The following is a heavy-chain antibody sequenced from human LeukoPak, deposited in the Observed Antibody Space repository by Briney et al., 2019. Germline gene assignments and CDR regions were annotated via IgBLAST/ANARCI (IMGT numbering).Heavy chain of an antibody. Sequence: SETLSLTCAVYGGSFSGYYWSWIRQPPGKGLEWIGEINHSGSTNYNPSLKSRVTISVDTSKNQFSLKLSSVTAADTAVYYCARRTVRGVTVYWGQGTLVTVSS. V-gene: IGHV4-34*01. CDR3: ARRTVRGVTVY. J-gene: IGHJ4*02. D-gene: IGHD3-10*01. CDR1: GGSFSGYY. CDR2: INHSGST.